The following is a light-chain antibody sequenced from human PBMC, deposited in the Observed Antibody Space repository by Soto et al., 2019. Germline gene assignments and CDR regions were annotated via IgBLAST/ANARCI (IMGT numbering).Light chain of an antibody. CDR3: QQYYSYPWT. Sequence: AIRITQSPSSLSASTGDRVTITCRASQGISSYLDWYQQKPGKAPKLLIYAASTLQGGVPSRFSGSGSGTDFTLTISCLQSEDFATYYCQQYYSYPWTFGQGTKVEIK. V-gene: IGKV1-8*01. CDR1: QGISSY. J-gene: IGKJ1*01. CDR2: AAS.